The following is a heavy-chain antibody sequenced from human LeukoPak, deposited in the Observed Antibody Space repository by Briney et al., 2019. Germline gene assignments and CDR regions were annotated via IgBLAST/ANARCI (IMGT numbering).Heavy chain of an antibody. CDR1: GGSISSYY. Sequence: SETLSLTCTVSGGSISSYYWSWIRQPPGKGLEWIGYIYYSGSTNYNPSLKSRVTISVDTSKKQFSLKLSSVTAADTAVYYCARVWCSSTSCYPGGYYFDYWGQGTLVTVSS. V-gene: IGHV4-59*01. CDR2: IYYSGST. D-gene: IGHD2-2*01. J-gene: IGHJ4*02. CDR3: ARVWCSSTSCYPGGYYFDY.